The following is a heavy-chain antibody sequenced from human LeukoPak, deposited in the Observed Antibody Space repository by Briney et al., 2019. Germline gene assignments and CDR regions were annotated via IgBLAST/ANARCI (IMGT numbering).Heavy chain of an antibody. J-gene: IGHJ4*02. CDR3: AAMTTVTMYSYFFDS. D-gene: IGHD4-17*01. CDR1: GGSISSSNW. V-gene: IGHV4-4*02. CDR2: IYHSGST. Sequence: SETLSLTCAVSGGSISSSNWWSWVRQPPGKGLEWIGEIYHSGSTNYNPSPKSRVTISVDKSKNQFSLKLSSVTAADTAIYYCAAMTTVTMYSYFFDSWGQGTLLTVSS.